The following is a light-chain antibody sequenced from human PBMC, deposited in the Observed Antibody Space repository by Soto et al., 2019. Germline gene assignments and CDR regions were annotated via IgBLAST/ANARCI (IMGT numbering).Light chain of an antibody. J-gene: IGLJ2*01. CDR3: RSYTSSSTYVV. CDR1: SSDCGGYNY. CDR2: DVS. V-gene: IGLV2-14*01. Sequence: QSALTQPASVSGSPGQSITISCTGTSSDCGGYNYVSWYQQHPGKAPKIMIYDVSNRPSGVSNRFSGSKSGNTASLTISGLQAEDEADYYCRSYTSSSTYVVFGGGTKLTVL.